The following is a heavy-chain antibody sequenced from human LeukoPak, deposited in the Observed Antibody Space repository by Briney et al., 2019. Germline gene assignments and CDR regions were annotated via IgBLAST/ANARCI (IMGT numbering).Heavy chain of an antibody. CDR2: IYSGGST. V-gene: IGHV3-66*02. D-gene: IGHD6-13*01. J-gene: IGHJ3*02. Sequence: GGSLRLSCAASGFTVSSNYMSWVRQAPGKGLEWVSVIYSGGSTYYADSVKGRFTISRDNSKHTLYLQMNSLRAEDTAVYYCARAFMTAAGTAAFDIWGQGTMVTVSS. CDR3: ARAFMTAAGTAAFDI. CDR1: GFTVSSNY.